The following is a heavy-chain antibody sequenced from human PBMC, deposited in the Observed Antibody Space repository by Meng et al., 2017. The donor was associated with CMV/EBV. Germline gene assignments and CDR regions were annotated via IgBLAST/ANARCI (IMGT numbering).Heavy chain of an antibody. CDR1: GFTFSSDG. J-gene: IGHJ4*02. CDR2: IWYDGSNK. Sequence: GFTFSSDGRHWVRQAPGKGMEWVAVIWYDGSNKYYADSVKGRFTISRDNSKNTLYLQMNSLRAEDTAVYYCAKQVVPAASGGEELDYWGQGTLVTVSS. V-gene: IGHV3-33*06. CDR3: AKQVVPAASGGEELDY. D-gene: IGHD2-2*01.